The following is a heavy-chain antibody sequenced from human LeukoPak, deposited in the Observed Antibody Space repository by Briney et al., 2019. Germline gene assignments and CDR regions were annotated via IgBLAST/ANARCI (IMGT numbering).Heavy chain of an antibody. CDR3: AREIPRWAFDI. Sequence: SETLSLTCTVSGGPISSYYWSWIRQPPGKGLEWIGYIYYSGSTNYNPSLKSRVTISVGTSKNQFSLKLSSVTAADTAVYYCAREIPRWAFDIWGQGTMVTVSS. CDR1: GGPISSYY. CDR2: IYYSGST. D-gene: IGHD4-23*01. V-gene: IGHV4-59*01. J-gene: IGHJ3*02.